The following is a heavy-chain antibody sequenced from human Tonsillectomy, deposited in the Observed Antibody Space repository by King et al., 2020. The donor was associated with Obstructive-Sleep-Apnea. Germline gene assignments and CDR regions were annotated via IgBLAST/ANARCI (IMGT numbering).Heavy chain of an antibody. CDR1: GFTFDDYA. J-gene: IGHJ4*02. CDR2: ISWNSGSI. Sequence: VQLVESGGGLVQPGRSLRLSCAASGFTFDDYAMHWVRQAPGKGLEWVSGISWNSGSIGYGDSVKGRFTISRDNAKNSLYLQMNSLRAEDTGMYYCAKDIDWRRTVGGGGFDYWDQGILVTVSP. V-gene: IGHV3-9*01. CDR3: AKDIDWRRTVGGGGFDY. D-gene: IGHD3-9*01.